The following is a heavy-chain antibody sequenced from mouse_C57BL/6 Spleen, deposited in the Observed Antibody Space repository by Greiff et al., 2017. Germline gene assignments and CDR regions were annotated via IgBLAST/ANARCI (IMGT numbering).Heavy chain of an antibody. J-gene: IGHJ3*01. CDR2: IHPNSGST. Sequence: VQLQQPGAELVKPGASVKLSCKASGYTFTSYWVHWVKQRPGQGLEWIGMIHPNSGSTNYNEKFKSKATLTVDKSSSTAYMQLSSLTSEDSAVYYCAREGQLEGFAYWGQGTLVTVSA. V-gene: IGHV1-64*01. CDR1: GYTFTSYW. D-gene: IGHD3-2*01. CDR3: AREGQLEGFAY.